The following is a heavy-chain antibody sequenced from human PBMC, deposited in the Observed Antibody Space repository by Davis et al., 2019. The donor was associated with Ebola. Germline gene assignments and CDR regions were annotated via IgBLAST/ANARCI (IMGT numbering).Heavy chain of an antibody. CDR1: GFTFSDYN. J-gene: IGHJ4*02. CDR2: ISCCTGAK. D-gene: IGHD3-22*01. CDR3: AKEHIVGEYFFDY. V-gene: IGHV3-48*04. Sequence: GGSLRLSCAASGFTFSDYNMNWVRQAPGKGLEWVSFISCCTGAKYYADSVKGRFTISRDNARNSLFLQMNSLRAEDTAVYYCAKEHIVGEYFFDYWGQGTLVTVSS.